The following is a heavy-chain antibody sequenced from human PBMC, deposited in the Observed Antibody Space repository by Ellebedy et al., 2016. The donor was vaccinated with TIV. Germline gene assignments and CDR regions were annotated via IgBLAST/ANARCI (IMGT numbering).Heavy chain of an antibody. CDR2: ISYDGGTK. CDR3: ARGLAGTGGY. CDR1: GFTFSSYG. J-gene: IGHJ4*02. V-gene: IGHV3-30*03. Sequence: PGGSLRLSCVASGFTFSSYGLHWVRQAPGKGLEWVTFISYDGGTKFYADSVKGRFTISRDNSKNTLYLQMSSLRAEDTAVYYCARGLAGTGGYWGQGTLVTVSS. D-gene: IGHD3-10*01.